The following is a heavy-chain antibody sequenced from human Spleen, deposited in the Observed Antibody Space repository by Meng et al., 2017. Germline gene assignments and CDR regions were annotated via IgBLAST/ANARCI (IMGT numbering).Heavy chain of an antibody. CDR1: GFNFDDYA. CDR2: ISWNSGTI. V-gene: IGHV3-9*01. CDR3: ARESTYYYDSSGYYAGSFDY. D-gene: IGHD3-22*01. Sequence: GGSLRLSCAASGFNFDDYAMHWVRQAPGKGLEWVSGISWNSGTIGYADSVKGRFTISRDNAKNSLYLQMNSLRAEDTAVYYCARESTYYYDSSGYYAGSFDYWGQGTLVTVSS. J-gene: IGHJ4*02.